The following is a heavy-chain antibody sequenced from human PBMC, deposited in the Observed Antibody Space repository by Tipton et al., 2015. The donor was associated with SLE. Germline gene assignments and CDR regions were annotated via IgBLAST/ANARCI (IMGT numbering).Heavy chain of an antibody. V-gene: IGHV4-59*12. CDR3: ARRHYSGPFDS. CDR1: GGSIGRYF. J-gene: IGHJ4*02. Sequence: LSLTCTVSGGSIGRYFWSWIRQPPGKGLEWIGCIYHTGSTYYNPSLNSRVSFSIDTSENHFSLRLNSVTAADTAVYYCARRHYSGPFDSWGQGTLVTVSS. CDR2: IYHTGST. D-gene: IGHD5-12*01.